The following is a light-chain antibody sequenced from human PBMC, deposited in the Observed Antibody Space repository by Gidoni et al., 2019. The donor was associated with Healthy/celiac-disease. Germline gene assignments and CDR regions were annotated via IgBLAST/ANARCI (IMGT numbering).Light chain of an antibody. Sequence: QMNQFPSPLSASVGDRVTITCQASQDISSYLNWYQQKPGKAPKLLIYDASNLEKGVPSRFSGSGSGTDFTFTISSLQAEDIATYYCQQYDNPPRTFGEGTKVEIK. CDR1: QDISSY. J-gene: IGKJ4*02. V-gene: IGKV1-33*01. CDR2: DAS. CDR3: QQYDNPPRT.